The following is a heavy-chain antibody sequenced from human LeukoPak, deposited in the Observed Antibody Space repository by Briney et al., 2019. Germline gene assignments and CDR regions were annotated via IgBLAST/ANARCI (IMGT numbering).Heavy chain of an antibody. J-gene: IGHJ3*02. V-gene: IGHV3-48*03. CDR1: GFTFSSYE. Sequence: GGSLRLSCAASGFTFSSYEMNWVRQAPGKGLEWVSYISSSGSTIYYADSVKGRFTISRDNAKNSLYLQMNSLRAEDTAVYYCARDWLYYYDSSGHWAFGIWGQGTMVTVSS. D-gene: IGHD3-22*01. CDR3: ARDWLYYYDSSGHWAFGI. CDR2: ISSSGSTI.